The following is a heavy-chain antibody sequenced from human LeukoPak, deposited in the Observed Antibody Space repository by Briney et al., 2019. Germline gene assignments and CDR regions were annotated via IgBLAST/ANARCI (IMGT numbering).Heavy chain of an antibody. J-gene: IGHJ3*02. CDR1: GYTFTGYY. D-gene: IGHD2-8*01. CDR3: AARPYLFGWMLNDAFDI. CDR2: INPNSGGT. V-gene: IGHV1-2*02. Sequence: GASVKVSCNASGYTFTGYYMHWVRQAPGQGLEWMGWINPNSGGTNYAQKFQGRVTMTRDTSISTAYMELSRLRSDDTAVYYCAARPYLFGWMLNDAFDIWGQGTMVTVSS.